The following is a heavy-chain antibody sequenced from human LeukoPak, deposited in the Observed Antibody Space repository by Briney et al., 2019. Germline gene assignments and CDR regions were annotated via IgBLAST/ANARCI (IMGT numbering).Heavy chain of an antibody. CDR3: ARAPVSTVTLFDY. Sequence: SETLSLTCSVSGASMRNYYWSWIRQPPGKGLEWIGYVYYSGSTNYNPSLKSRVTISVDTSKNQFSLKLSSVTAADTAVYYCARAPVSTVTLFDYWGQGTLVTVSS. V-gene: IGHV4-59*01. J-gene: IGHJ4*02. D-gene: IGHD4-17*01. CDR1: GASMRNYY. CDR2: VYYSGST.